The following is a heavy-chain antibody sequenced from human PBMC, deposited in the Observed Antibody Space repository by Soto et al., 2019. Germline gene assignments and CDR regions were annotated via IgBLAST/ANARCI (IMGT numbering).Heavy chain of an antibody. CDR3: AKGTYDFWSGYPRVADAFDI. V-gene: IGHV3-23*01. Sequence: GGSLRLSCAASGFTFSSYAMSWVRQAPGKGLEWVSAISGSGGSTYYADSVKGRFTISRDNSKNTLYLQMNSLRAEDTAVYYCAKGTYDFWSGYPRVADAFDIWGQGTMVTVSS. D-gene: IGHD3-3*01. CDR2: ISGSGGST. CDR1: GFTFSSYA. J-gene: IGHJ3*02.